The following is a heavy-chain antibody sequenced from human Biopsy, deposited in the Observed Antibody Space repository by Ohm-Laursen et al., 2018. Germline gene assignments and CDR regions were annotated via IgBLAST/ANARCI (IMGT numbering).Heavy chain of an antibody. D-gene: IGHD3-22*01. V-gene: IGHV4-39*01. J-gene: IGHJ5*02. CDR1: GGSISNNNYY. CDR3: ARDYDTSGYYYVS. CDR2: IFYRGST. Sequence: GTLSLTCTVSGGSISNNNYYWGWIRQPPGKGLEWIGSIFYRGSTHYKPSLKNRVNISVDTSKNQFSLNLNSVTAADTAVYYCARDYDTSGYYYVSWGQGTLVTVSS.